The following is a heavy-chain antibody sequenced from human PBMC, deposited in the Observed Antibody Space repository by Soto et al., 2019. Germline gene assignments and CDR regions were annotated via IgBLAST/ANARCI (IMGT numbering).Heavy chain of an antibody. CDR1: GFSLTNTRMG. V-gene: IGHV2-26*01. CDR2: IFSNDEK. Sequence: QVTLKESGPVLVKPTETLTLTCTVSGFSLTNTRMGVSWIRQPPGKALEWLAHIFSNDEKSYSTSLKSRLTISKDTSKSQVVLTRTNMDPVDTATYYCARMWERWEHDYYYGMDVWGQGTTDTVSS. CDR3: ARMWERWEHDYYYGMDV. D-gene: IGHD1-26*01. J-gene: IGHJ6*02.